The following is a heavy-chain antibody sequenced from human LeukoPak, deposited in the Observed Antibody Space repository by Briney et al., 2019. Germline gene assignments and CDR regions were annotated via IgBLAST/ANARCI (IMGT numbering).Heavy chain of an antibody. Sequence: GGSLRLSCAASGFTFSNYWMSWVRQAPGKGLEWVANIKQDGSEKYYVNSVKGRFTISRDNAKNSLYLQMNSLRAEDTAIYYCAREGAGYRGYDYDYFYAMDVWGQGTTVTVSS. D-gene: IGHD5-12*01. J-gene: IGHJ6*02. V-gene: IGHV3-7*01. CDR2: IKQDGSEK. CDR1: GFTFSNYW. CDR3: AREGAGYRGYDYDYFYAMDV.